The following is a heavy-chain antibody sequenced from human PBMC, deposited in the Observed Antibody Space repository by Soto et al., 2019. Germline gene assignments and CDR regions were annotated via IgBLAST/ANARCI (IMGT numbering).Heavy chain of an antibody. CDR1: GGSFSGYY. CDR3: ARKFEQWLVYYYYGMDV. J-gene: IGHJ6*02. CDR2: INHSGST. D-gene: IGHD6-19*01. V-gene: IGHV4-34*01. Sequence: SETLYLTCAVYGGSFSGYYWSWIRQPPGKGLEWIGEINHSGSTNYNPSLKSRVTISVDTSKNQFSLKLSSVTAADTAVYYCARKFEQWLVYYYYGMDVWGQGTTVTVSS.